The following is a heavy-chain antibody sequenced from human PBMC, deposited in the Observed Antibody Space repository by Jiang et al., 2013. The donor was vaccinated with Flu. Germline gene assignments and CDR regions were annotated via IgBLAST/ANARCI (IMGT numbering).Heavy chain of an antibody. CDR3: AKVGVAAAGNFDY. J-gene: IGHJ4*02. CDR1: GFTFSSYG. D-gene: IGHD6-13*01. CDR2: ISYDGSNK. V-gene: IGHV3-30*18. Sequence: QLVESGGGVVQPGRSLRLSCAASGFTFSSYGMHWVRQAPGKGLEWVAVISYDGSNKYYADSVKGRFTISRDNSKNTLYLQMNSLRAEDTAVYYCAKVGVAAAGNFDYWGQGTLVTVSS.